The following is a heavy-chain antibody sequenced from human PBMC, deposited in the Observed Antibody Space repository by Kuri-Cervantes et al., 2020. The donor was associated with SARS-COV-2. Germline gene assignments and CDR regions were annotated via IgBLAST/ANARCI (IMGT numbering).Heavy chain of an antibody. CDR2: ISYDGSNK. CDR1: GFTFSDYY. CDR3: AKEGVGGGYSYGGFDY. Sequence: GGSLRLSCAASGFTFSDYYMSWIRQAPGKGLEWVAVISYDGSNKYYADSVKGRFTISRDNSKNTLYLQMNSLRAEDTAVYYCAKEGVGGGYSYGGFDYWGQGTLVTVSS. D-gene: IGHD5-18*01. V-gene: IGHV3-30*07. J-gene: IGHJ4*02.